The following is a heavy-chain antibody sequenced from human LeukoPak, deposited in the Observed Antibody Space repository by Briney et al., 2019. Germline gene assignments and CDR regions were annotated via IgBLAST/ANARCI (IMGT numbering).Heavy chain of an antibody. J-gene: IGHJ4*02. Sequence: PSETLSLTCTVSGVSISSYYWSWIRQPPGKGLEWIGYVSYSGSTNYNPSLESRVTISVDTSKKQSSLKLSSVTAADTAVYYCAGHYDILTGYYIELDYWGQGALVTVSS. CDR1: GVSISSYY. CDR2: VSYSGST. CDR3: AGHYDILTGYYIELDY. V-gene: IGHV4-59*01. D-gene: IGHD3-9*01.